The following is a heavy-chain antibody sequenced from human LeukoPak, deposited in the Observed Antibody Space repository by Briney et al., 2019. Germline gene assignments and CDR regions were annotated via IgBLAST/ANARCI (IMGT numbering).Heavy chain of an antibody. J-gene: IGHJ4*02. V-gene: IGHV1-18*04. CDR1: GYTFTSYG. Sequence: ASVKVSCTASGYTFTSYGISWVRQAPGQGLEWMGLISAYNGNTNYAQKLQGRVTMTTDTSTSTAYVELRSLRSDDTAVYYCARDSRVIYMVRRPLWYWGQGTLVTVSS. D-gene: IGHD3-10*01. CDR3: ARDSRVIYMVRRPLWY. CDR2: ISAYNGNT.